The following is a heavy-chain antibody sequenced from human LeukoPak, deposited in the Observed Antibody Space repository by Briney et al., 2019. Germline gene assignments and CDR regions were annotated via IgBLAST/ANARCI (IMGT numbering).Heavy chain of an antibody. CDR2: ISWNGARI. Sequence: PGGSLRLSCAASEFTFAEYTMHWVRQAPGKGLEWGSFISWNGARIHYGDSVKGRFTISRDNSKNSLYLQMNSLRTEDTALYYCVKDLVAASENVRGWYPMDYRGQGTLVTVSS. V-gene: IGHV3-43*01. CDR1: EFTFAEYT. J-gene: IGHJ4*02. D-gene: IGHD6-19*01. CDR3: VKDLVAASENVRGWYPMDY.